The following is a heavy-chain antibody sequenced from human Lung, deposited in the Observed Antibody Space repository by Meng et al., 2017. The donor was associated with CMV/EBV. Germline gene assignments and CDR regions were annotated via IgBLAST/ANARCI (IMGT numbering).Heavy chain of an antibody. D-gene: IGHD3-16*01. CDR2: ISSSSSTI. CDR3: ARAHYDYVWGSSLYYFDF. Sequence: SLNFSWASSDSSTSSDSMNGVRQAPGKGLGWVSYISSSSSTIYYADSVKGRFTISRDNAKNSLYLIMNSLRAEDTAVYYCARAHYDYVWGSSLYYFDFWGKGTLVTVSS. J-gene: IGHJ4*02. V-gene: IGHV3-48*04. CDR1: DSSTSSDS.